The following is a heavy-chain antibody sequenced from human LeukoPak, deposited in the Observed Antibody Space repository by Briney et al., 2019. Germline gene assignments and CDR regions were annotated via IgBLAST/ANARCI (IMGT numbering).Heavy chain of an antibody. D-gene: IGHD2-21*02. V-gene: IGHV3-21*03. Sequence: GGSLRLSCAASGFTFSSYSMNWVRQAPGKGLEWVSSISSSSSYIYYADSVKGRFTISRDNAKNSLYLQMNSLKTEDTAVYHCTVVTRVKSFDYWGQGTLVTVSS. CDR3: TVVTRVKSFDY. CDR2: ISSSSSYI. J-gene: IGHJ4*02. CDR1: GFTFSSYS.